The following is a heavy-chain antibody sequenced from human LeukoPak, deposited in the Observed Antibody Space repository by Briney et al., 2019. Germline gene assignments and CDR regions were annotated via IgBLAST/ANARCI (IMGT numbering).Heavy chain of an antibody. D-gene: IGHD3-3*01. CDR3: ARDQTAGPFDVWSGPLNAGNWFDP. Sequence: GASVKVSCKASGYTFTDYYIHWVQQAPGKGLEWMGRVDPEDGETIYAEKFQGRVTITADTSTDTAYMELSSLRSEDTAVYYCARDQTAGPFDVWSGPLNAGNWFDPWGQGTLVTVSS. J-gene: IGHJ5*02. CDR1: GYTFTDYY. V-gene: IGHV1-69-2*01. CDR2: VDPEDGET.